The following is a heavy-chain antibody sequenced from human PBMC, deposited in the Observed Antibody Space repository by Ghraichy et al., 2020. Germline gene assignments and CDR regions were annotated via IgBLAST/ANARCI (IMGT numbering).Heavy chain of an antibody. V-gene: IGHV1-18*01. J-gene: IGHJ4*02. Sequence: ASVKVSCKASGHTFPNSDVNWVRQAPGEGLEWMGWISGYSGNTNYAQKFQGRITLTTDPSTNTAYMELTSLRSDDTAVYYCARSASYGRIGYWGQGTLVTVSS. CDR2: ISGYSGNT. CDR3: ARSASYGRIGY. D-gene: IGHD1-26*01. CDR1: GHTFPNSD.